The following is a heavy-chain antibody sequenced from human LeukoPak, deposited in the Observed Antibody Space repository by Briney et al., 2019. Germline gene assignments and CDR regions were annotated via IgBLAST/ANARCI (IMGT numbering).Heavy chain of an antibody. V-gene: IGHV1-46*01. CDR3: ARDQSCGGDCYWALYYYYYGMDV. D-gene: IGHD2-21*02. CDR1: GGTFSSYA. J-gene: IGHJ6*02. Sequence: ASVKVSCTASGGTFSSYAISWVRQAPGQGLEWMGIINPSGGSTSYAQKFQGRVTMTRDTSTSTVYMELSSLRSEDTAVYYCARDQSCGGDCYWALYYYYYGMDVWGQGTTVTVSS. CDR2: INPSGGST.